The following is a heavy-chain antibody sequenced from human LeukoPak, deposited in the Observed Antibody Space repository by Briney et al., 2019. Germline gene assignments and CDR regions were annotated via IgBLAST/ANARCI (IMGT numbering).Heavy chain of an antibody. CDR3: ARWEYSYGANWFDP. CDR2: ISAYNGNT. Sequence: ASVKVSCKGSGYTFTSYGISWVRQAPGQGLEWMGWISAYNGNTNYAQKLQGRVTMTTDTSTSTAYMELRSLRSDDTAVYYCARWEYSYGANWFDPWGQGTLVTVSS. V-gene: IGHV1-18*01. D-gene: IGHD5-18*01. CDR1: GYTFTSYG. J-gene: IGHJ5*02.